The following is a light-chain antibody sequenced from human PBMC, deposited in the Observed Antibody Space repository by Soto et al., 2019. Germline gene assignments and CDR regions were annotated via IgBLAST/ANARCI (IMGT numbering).Light chain of an antibody. V-gene: IGLV2-14*01. CDR2: EVS. CDR3: CSYAGGTSWV. Sequence: QSALTQPASVSGSPGQSITISCTGTSSDVGGYNYVSWYQQYPGKAPKVMIYEVSNRPSGVSNRFSGSKSGNTASLTISGLQAEDEADYYCCSYAGGTSWVFGGGTKLTVL. J-gene: IGLJ3*02. CDR1: SSDVGGYNY.